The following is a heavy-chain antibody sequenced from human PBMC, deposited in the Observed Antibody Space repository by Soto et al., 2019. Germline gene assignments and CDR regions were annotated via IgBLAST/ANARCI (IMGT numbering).Heavy chain of an antibody. Sequence: SETLSLTCTVSGASISNYYWSWIRQPPGKGLEWIGYIYYSGSTNYNPSLKSRVTISVDTSKNQFSLKLSSVTAADTAVYYCARVFSDSSSFFDPWGQGTLVTVSS. J-gene: IGHJ5*02. V-gene: IGHV4-59*12. CDR2: IYYSGST. D-gene: IGHD6-13*01. CDR3: ARVFSDSSSFFDP. CDR1: GASISNYY.